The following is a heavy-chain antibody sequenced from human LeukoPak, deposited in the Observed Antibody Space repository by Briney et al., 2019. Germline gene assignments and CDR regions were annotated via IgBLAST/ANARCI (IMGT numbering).Heavy chain of an antibody. Sequence: ASVKVSCKASGYSFTGYYIHWLRQAPGQGLEWMGWINPDGGVTKSAQKFQGRVTMTRDKSINTVYMELSGLTSDDTALYYCARGPNHYYYMDFWGRGTTVSVSS. V-gene: IGHV1-2*02. CDR2: INPDGGVT. D-gene: IGHD2-8*01. CDR3: ARGPNHYYYMDF. J-gene: IGHJ6*03. CDR1: GYSFTGYY.